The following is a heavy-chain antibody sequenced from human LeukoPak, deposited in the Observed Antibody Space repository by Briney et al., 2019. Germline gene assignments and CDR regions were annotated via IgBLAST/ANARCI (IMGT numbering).Heavy chain of an antibody. CDR2: ISANSGDT. D-gene: IGHD3-9*01. Sequence: ASVKVSCKTAGYTFSSHGISWVRQAPGQGLEWMGWISANSGDTKFAQKFQGRVTMTTETSTNTAYMELRSLRFDDTAIYYCARDKRYAFDNWGQGTLVSV. J-gene: IGHJ4*02. V-gene: IGHV1-18*01. CDR1: GYTFSSHG. CDR3: ARDKRYAFDN.